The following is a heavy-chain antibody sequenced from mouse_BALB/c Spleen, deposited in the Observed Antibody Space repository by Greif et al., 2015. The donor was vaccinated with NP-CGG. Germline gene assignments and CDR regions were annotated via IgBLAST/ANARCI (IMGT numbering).Heavy chain of an antibody. CDR1: GFTFSSYG. J-gene: IGHJ3*01. CDR3: ARERGPQFAY. Sequence: VQLQQSGGGLVQPGGSLKLSCAASGFTFSSYGMSWVRQTPDKRLELVATINSNGGSTYYPDSVKGRFTISRDNAKNTLYLQMSSLKSEDTAMYYCARERGPQFAYWGQGTLVTVSA. CDR2: INSNGGST. V-gene: IGHV5-6-3*01.